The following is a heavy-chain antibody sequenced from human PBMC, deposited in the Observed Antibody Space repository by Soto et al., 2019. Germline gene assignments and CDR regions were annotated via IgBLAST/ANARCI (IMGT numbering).Heavy chain of an antibody. CDR3: ARDRLHTSSSITFDY. D-gene: IGHD6-6*01. Sequence: QVQLVQSGAEVKKPGASLKVSCKASGYTFTNYGISWLRQAPGQGLEWMGWISTSNGNKDYPQSLQGRVTMTTDTSTNTAYMELRSLRSDDTAVYYCARDRLHTSSSITFDYWGQGALVTVSS. V-gene: IGHV1-18*01. CDR2: ISTSNGNK. CDR1: GYTFTNYG. J-gene: IGHJ4*02.